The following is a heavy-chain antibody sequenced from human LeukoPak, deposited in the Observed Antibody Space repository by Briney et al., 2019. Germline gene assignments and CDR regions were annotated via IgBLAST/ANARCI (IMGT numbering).Heavy chain of an antibody. V-gene: IGHV3-23*01. J-gene: IGHJ4*02. CDR3: ARVDESEGDY. Sequence: GGSLRLSCAASGFRFSNYAMSWVRQAPGKGLEWVSGISGSGGSTYYADSVKGRFTISRDNSKNTLYLQLNSLRAEDTAVYYCARVDESEGDYWGQGTLVTVSS. CDR2: ISGSGGST. CDR1: GFRFSNYA.